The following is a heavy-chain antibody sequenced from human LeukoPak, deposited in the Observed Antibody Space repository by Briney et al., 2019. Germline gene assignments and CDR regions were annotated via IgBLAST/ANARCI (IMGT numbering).Heavy chain of an antibody. Sequence: SETLSLTCTVSGGSISNKYWSWIRQPPGKGLEWIGYIYYSGSTYYNPSLKSRVTISVDTSKNQFSLKLSSVTAADTAVYYCARSVNILTGPPLPRPLNWFDPWGQGTLVTVSS. J-gene: IGHJ5*02. CDR2: IYYSGST. CDR1: GGSISNKY. CDR3: ARSVNILTGPPLPRPLNWFDP. V-gene: IGHV4-59*12. D-gene: IGHD3-9*01.